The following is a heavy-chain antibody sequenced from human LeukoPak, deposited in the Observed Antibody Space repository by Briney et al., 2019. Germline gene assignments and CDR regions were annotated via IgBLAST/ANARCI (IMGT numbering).Heavy chain of an antibody. D-gene: IGHD6-6*01. CDR3: ARGRGVAARLFAY. CDR2: IKHSGST. CDR1: GDSISSSSFF. J-gene: IGHJ4*02. V-gene: IGHV4-39*07. Sequence: SETLSLTCTVSGDSISSSSFFWGWIRQPPGKGLEWIGEIKHSGSTNYNPSLKSRVTISVDTSKNQFSLKLSSVTAADTAVYFCARGRGVAARLFAYGGEPTLVTVSS.